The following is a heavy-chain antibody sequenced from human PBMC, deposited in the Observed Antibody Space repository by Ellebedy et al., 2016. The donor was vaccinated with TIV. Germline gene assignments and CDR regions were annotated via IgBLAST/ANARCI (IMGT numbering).Heavy chain of an antibody. CDR2: ISYDGSNK. V-gene: IGHV3-30-3*01. Sequence: GGSLRLSXAASGFTFSSYAMHWVRQAPGKGLEWVAVISYDGSNKYYADSVKGRFTISRDNSKNTLYLQMNSLRAEDTAVYYCARDQWLPTRGEYYYYGMDVWGQGTTVTVSS. J-gene: IGHJ6*02. D-gene: IGHD6-19*01. CDR1: GFTFSSYA. CDR3: ARDQWLPTRGEYYYYGMDV.